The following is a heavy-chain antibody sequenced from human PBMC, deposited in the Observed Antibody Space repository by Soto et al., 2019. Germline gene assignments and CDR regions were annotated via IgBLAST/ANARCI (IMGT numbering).Heavy chain of an antibody. CDR3: ARDFGDSSIAARLFDY. CDR2: ISYDGSNK. D-gene: IGHD6-6*01. Sequence: QVQLVESGGGVVQPGRSLRLSCAASGFTFSSYAMHWVRQAPGKGLEWVAVISYDGSNKYYADSVKGRFTISRDNSKNTLNLQMNSLRAEDTAVYYCARDFGDSSIAARLFDYWGQGTLVTVSS. J-gene: IGHJ4*02. CDR1: GFTFSSYA. V-gene: IGHV3-30-3*01.